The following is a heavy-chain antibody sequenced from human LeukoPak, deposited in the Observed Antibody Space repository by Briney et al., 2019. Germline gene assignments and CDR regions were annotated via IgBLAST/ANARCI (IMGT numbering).Heavy chain of an antibody. CDR2: ISVYNGNT. V-gene: IGHV1-18*01. CDR1: VYSFINYG. CDR3: ARGGIAAVSSFDY. Sequence: AAVTVSFTYSVYSFINYGISWVRPAPGQGRGGMGWISVYNGNTTYAQNFQGRVTMTTDTSTSTTYMELRSLRSGDTAVYYCARGGIAAVSSFDYWGQGTLVTVSS. D-gene: IGHD6-13*01. J-gene: IGHJ4*02.